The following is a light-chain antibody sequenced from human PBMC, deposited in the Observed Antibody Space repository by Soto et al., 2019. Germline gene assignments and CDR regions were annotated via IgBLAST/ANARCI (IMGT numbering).Light chain of an antibody. CDR1: SSNIGSNY. CDR3: AAWDDSLSGHVV. CDR2: RNN. J-gene: IGLJ2*01. Sequence: QSALTQPPSASGTPGQRVTISCSGSSSNIGSNYVYWYQQLPGTAPKLLIYRNNQRPSGVPDRFSGSKSGTSASLAISGLRSEAEADYYCAAWDDSLSGHVVFGGGTKVTVL. V-gene: IGLV1-47*01.